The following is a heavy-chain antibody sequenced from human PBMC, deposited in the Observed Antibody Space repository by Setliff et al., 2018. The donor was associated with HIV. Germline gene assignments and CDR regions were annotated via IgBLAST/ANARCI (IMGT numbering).Heavy chain of an antibody. Sequence: SETLSLTCTVSGGPINITNFYWAWIRQPPGKGLEWLGSIYYSGTTYVHPSLKSRVTISIDTFKSQFSLKLRSVNAADTAVYYCASWGAGSNSGFDYWGRGTLVTVSS. CDR2: IYYSGTT. CDR3: ASWGAGSNSGFDY. CDR1: GGPINITNFY. D-gene: IGHD3-16*01. V-gene: IGHV4-39*07. J-gene: IGHJ4*02.